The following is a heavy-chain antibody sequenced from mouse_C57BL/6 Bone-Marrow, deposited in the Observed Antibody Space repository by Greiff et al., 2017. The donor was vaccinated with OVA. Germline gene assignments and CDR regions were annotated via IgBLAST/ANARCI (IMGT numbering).Heavy chain of an antibody. CDR1: GYTFTSYW. CDR3: ARSCNSVAWFSY. CDR2: IHPNSGST. J-gene: IGHJ3*01. V-gene: IGHV1-64*01. Sequence: QVQLQQPGAELVKPGASVKLSCKASGYTFTSYWMHWVKQRPGQGLEWIGMIHPNSGSTNYNEKFKSKATLTVDKSSSTANMQLSSLTSEDSAVYYCARSCNSVAWFSYWGQGTLVTVSA. D-gene: IGHD2-1*01.